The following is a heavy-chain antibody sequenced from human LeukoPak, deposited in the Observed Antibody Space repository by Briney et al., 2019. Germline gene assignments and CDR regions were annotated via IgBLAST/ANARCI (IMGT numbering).Heavy chain of an antibody. CDR3: ATSPTTIEVGFDY. CDR2: ISSSGSTI. CDR1: GFTFSDYY. Sequence: GGSLRLSCAASGFTFSDYYMSWIRQAPGKGLEWVSYISSSGSTIYYADSVKGRFTISRDNAKNSLYLQMNSLRAEDTAVYYCATSPTTIEVGFDYWGQGTLVTVSS. V-gene: IGHV3-11*04. D-gene: IGHD1-26*01. J-gene: IGHJ4*02.